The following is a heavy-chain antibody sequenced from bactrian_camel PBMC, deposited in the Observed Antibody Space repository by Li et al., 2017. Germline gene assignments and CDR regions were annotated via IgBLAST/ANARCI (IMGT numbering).Heavy chain of an antibody. D-gene: IGHD3*01. V-gene: IGHV3S25*01. CDR3: AMNFGY. Sequence: VESGGDLVQPGESLRLSCEASSSPPYCMLWFRQYPGGEREGVAGINGANGRTYYSDSVRGRFTISRDNAKNTVYLQMSGLKTEDAGVYYVAMNFGYWGRGTQVTVS. J-gene: IGHJ4*01. CDR2: INGANGRT. CDR1: SSPPYC.